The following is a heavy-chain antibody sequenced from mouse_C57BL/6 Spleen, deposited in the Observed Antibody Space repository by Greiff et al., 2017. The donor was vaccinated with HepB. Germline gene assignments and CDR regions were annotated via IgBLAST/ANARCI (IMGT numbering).Heavy chain of an antibody. Sequence: VQLQQPGAELVKPGASVKMSCKGSGYIFTTYWITWVKQRPGQGLEWIGDIYPGSGSINYNEKFKNKATLTVDTSSSTAYMQFSSLTSEDAAVYYCARNVYSTYYYAMDYWGQGTSVIVSS. CDR2: IYPGSGSI. CDR3: ARNVYSTYYYAMDY. CDR1: GYIFTTYW. V-gene: IGHV1-55*01. D-gene: IGHD2-3*01. J-gene: IGHJ4*01.